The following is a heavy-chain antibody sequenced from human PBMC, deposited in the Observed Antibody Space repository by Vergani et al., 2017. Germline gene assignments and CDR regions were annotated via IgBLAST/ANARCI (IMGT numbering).Heavy chain of an antibody. D-gene: IGHD2-21*01. J-gene: IGHJ3*02. CDR3: ARGLQRPRRDCDAFDI. V-gene: IGHV4-30-2*01. CDR2: IYHSGST. CDR1: GGSISSGGYS. Sequence: QLQLQESGSGLVKPSQTLSLTCAVSGGSISSGGYSWSWIRQPPGKGLAWIGYIYHSGSTYYNPSLKSRVTISVDRSKNQFSLKLSSVTAADTAVYYCARGLQRPRRDCDAFDIWGQGTMVTVSS.